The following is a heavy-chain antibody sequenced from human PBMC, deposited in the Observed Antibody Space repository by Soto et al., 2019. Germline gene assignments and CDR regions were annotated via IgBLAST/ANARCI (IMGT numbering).Heavy chain of an antibody. CDR1: GYTFTSYA. Sequence: ASVKVSCKASGYTFTSYAMHWVRQAPGQRLEWIGWINAGNGNTKYSQKFQGRVTITRDTSASTAYMELSSLRSEDTAVYYCVRFWPPPYSDALTDYTDAFDYWGQGTLVTVSS. CDR2: INAGNGNT. D-gene: IGHD3-9*01. J-gene: IGHJ4*02. V-gene: IGHV1-3*01. CDR3: VRFWPPPYSDALTDYTDAFDY.